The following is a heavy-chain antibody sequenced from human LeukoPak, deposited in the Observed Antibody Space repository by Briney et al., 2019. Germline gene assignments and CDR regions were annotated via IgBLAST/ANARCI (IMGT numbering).Heavy chain of an antibody. Sequence: SETLSLTCAVYGGSFSGYYWSWIRQPPGKGLEWIGEINHSGGTNYNPSLKSRVTISVDTSKNQFSLKLSSVTAADTAVYCCARGDYYYGMEVWGKGTTVTVSS. V-gene: IGHV4-34*01. CDR3: ARGDYYYGMEV. CDR1: GGSFSGYY. CDR2: INHSGGT. J-gene: IGHJ6*04.